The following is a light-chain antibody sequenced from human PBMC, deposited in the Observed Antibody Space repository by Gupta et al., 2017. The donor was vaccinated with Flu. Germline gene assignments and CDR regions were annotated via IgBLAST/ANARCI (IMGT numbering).Light chain of an antibody. CDR3: QSFDNSLSGRV. J-gene: IGLJ3*02. CDR2: GNN. CDR1: RTTIGARYA. Sequence: QSMLTQPPSVSGAPGQRVTISCTGSRTTIGARYAVHWYQQLPGTAPKLLTLGNNNRPSGVPDRFSGSRSGTSASLVITGLQADDEADYYFQSFDNSLSGRVFGGGTKLTVL. V-gene: IGLV1-40*01.